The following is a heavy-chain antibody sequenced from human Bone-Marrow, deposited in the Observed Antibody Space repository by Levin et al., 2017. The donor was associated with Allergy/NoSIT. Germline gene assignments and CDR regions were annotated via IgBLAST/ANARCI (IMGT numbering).Heavy chain of an antibody. J-gene: IGHJ4*02. CDR1: GGSFSGHY. CDR2: INHSGSR. CDR3: ARSHRSPLVVVPAADY. Sequence: SQTLSLTCAVYGGSFSGHYWSWIRQSPGKGLEWIGEINHSGSRNYNPSLMSRFTISVDTSKNQFSLRLASVTAADTAVYYCARSHRSPLVVVPAADYWGQGTLVTVSS. D-gene: IGHD2-2*01. V-gene: IGHV4-34*01.